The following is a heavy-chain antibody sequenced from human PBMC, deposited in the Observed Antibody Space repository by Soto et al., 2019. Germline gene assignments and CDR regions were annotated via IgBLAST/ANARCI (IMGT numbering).Heavy chain of an antibody. J-gene: IGHJ5*01. CDR3: ASHSYFYSATYVCWLYS. V-gene: IGHV4-39*01. CDR2: IYFRVIT. D-gene: IGHD1-26*01. CDR1: GGSIGSSRYY. Sequence: PSETLYLTCTVSGGSIGSSRYYWGWIRQPTGNGLEWIGFIYFRVITYSNPSLTLRITLSAHTSKNQFSLCLSSLTAADTAVYFCASHSYFYSATYVCWLYSCGQVTLVTVSS.